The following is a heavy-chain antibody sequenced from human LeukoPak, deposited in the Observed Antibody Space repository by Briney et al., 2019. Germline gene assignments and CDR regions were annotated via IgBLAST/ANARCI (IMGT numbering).Heavy chain of an antibody. Sequence: PGGSLRLSCAASGFTFSSYSMNWVRQAPGKGLEWVSSISSSSSYIYYADSVKGRFTISRDNAKNSLYLQMNSLRAEDTAVYYCAKENCSGGSCFFDYWGQGTLVTVSS. V-gene: IGHV3-21*01. J-gene: IGHJ4*02. CDR2: ISSSSSYI. CDR3: AKENCSGGSCFFDY. D-gene: IGHD2-15*01. CDR1: GFTFSSYS.